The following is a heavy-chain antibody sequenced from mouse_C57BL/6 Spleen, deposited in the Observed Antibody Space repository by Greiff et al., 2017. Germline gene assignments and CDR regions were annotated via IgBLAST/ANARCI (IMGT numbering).Heavy chain of an antibody. V-gene: IGHV5-6*01. CDR3: ARGYDGYYDRFAY. CDR1: GFTFSSYG. J-gene: IGHJ3*01. CDR2: ISSGGSYT. D-gene: IGHD2-3*01. Sequence: VQLKESGGDLVKPGGSLKLSCAASGFTFSSYGMSWVRQTPDKRLEWVATISSGGSYTYYPDSVKGRFTISRDNAKNTLYLQMSSLKSEDTAMYYCARGYDGYYDRFAYWGQGTLVTVSA.